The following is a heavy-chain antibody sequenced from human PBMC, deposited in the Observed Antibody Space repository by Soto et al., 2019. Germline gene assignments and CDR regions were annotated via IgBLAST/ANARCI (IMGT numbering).Heavy chain of an antibody. CDR3: ARGGIIMVRGRTRYNWIDP. V-gene: IGHV1-69*13. D-gene: IGHD3-10*01. Sequence: SVKVSCKASGGTFTNYVITWVRQAPGQGLEWMGGLLPMFDTANYAQKFRGRVTITADEATSTAYMELTRLTSEDTAVYYCARGGIIMVRGRTRYNWIDPWGQGTQVTVSS. J-gene: IGHJ5*02. CDR2: LLPMFDTA. CDR1: GGTFTNYV.